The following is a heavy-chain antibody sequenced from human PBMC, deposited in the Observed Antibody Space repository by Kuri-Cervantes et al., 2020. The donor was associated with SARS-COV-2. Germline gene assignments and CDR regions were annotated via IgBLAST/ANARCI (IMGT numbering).Heavy chain of an antibody. CDR3: ARDLYSSSWFGWFDP. J-gene: IGHJ5*02. CDR2: INPDGSYT. CDR1: GFTFSGHW. V-gene: IGHV3-74*01. D-gene: IGHD6-13*01. Sequence: GGSLRLSCAASGFTFSGHWIHWVRQAPGKGLVWVSRINPDGSYTNNADSVKGRFTISRDNSKNTLYLQMNSLRAEDTAVYYCARDLYSSSWFGWFDPWGQGTLVTVSS.